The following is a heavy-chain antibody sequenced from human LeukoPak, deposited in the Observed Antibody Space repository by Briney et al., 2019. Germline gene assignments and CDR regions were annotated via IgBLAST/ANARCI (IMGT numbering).Heavy chain of an antibody. Sequence: ASEKVSCKASGYTFTGYYIHWVRQAPGQGLEWMGWINPNSGDTNYAQKFQGRVTMTRDTSISTAYMELSRLRSDDTAVYYCARAAVVATILDYYYYGMDVWGQGTTVTVSS. V-gene: IGHV1-2*02. J-gene: IGHJ6*02. CDR3: ARAAVVATILDYYYYGMDV. CDR2: INPNSGDT. CDR1: GYTFTGYY. D-gene: IGHD5-12*01.